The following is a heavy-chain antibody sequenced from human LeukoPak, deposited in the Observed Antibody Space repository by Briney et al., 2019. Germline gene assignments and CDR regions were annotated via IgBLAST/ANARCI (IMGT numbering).Heavy chain of an antibody. CDR2: INSDGSST. D-gene: IGHD2-2*01. J-gene: IGHJ4*02. CDR3: ATDVPAVTIFGY. CDR1: GFTFSTYW. V-gene: IGHV3-74*01. Sequence: GGSLRLSCAASGFTFSTYWMHWVRQAPGTGLVWVSLINSDGSSTNYADYVKGRFTISRDNAKNTLYLQMNSLRAEDTAVYYCATDVPAVTIFGYWGQGILVTVYS.